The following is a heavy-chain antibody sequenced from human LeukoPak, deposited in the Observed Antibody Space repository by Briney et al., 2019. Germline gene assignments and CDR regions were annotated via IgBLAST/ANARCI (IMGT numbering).Heavy chain of an antibody. Sequence: GGSLRLSCAASGFTFSSYSMNWVRQAPGKGLEWVSSISSSSSYIYYADSVKGRFTISRDNAKNSLYLQMNSLRAEDTAVYYCAREEEGYYYGSGSYYAVEDYWGRGTLVTVSS. CDR3: AREEEGYYYGSGSYYAVEDY. J-gene: IGHJ4*02. CDR2: ISSSSSYI. CDR1: GFTFSSYS. D-gene: IGHD3-10*01. V-gene: IGHV3-21*01.